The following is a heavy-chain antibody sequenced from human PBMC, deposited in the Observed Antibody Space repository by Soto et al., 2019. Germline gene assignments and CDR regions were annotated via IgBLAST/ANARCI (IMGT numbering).Heavy chain of an antibody. D-gene: IGHD1-26*01. J-gene: IGHJ6*01. CDR3: AKRSKSGSNYVGSAMDV. CDR2: ISGSGAGT. CDR1: GFSFSNYA. V-gene: IGHV3-23*01. Sequence: ESGGTLVQVGGSLRLSCVASGFSFSNYAVTWVRQAPGKGLEWVSAISGSGAGTYYADSVKGRFTISRDKSKNTVHLQMNSLSVEDTAVYHCAKRSKSGSNYVGSAMDVGGQGTTVIVS.